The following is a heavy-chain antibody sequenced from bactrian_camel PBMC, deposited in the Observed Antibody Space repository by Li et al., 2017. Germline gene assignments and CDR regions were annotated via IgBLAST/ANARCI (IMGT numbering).Heavy chain of an antibody. Sequence: VQLVESGGGSVQAGGSLNLSCTGTGFTFRTYSMAWFRQAPGKEREGVAAIGMDGRTSAADSVKGRFTISKDNAKNTLYLQMDNLQPEDTAVYYCAARPVNTRACVAGGRYESGYWGQGTQVTVS. CDR2: IGMDGRT. J-gene: IGHJ4*01. D-gene: IGHD1*01. CDR3: AARPVNTRACVAGGRYESGY. V-gene: IGHV3S44*01. CDR1: GFTFRTYS.